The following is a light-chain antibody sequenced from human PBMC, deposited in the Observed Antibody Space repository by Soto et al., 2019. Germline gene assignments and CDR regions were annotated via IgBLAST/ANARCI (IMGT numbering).Light chain of an antibody. CDR2: ATS. J-gene: IGKJ4*02. CDR3: QKYNSAPLT. Sequence: DVPMTQSPSSLSAFVGDRVTITCRASQGIAPYLAWFQQKPGKVPKLLIYATSTLQSGVPSRFSGSGSDTDFNLTINSLQPEDGVPYYCQKYNSAPLTFGGGTKVEIK. CDR1: QGIAPY. V-gene: IGKV1-27*01.